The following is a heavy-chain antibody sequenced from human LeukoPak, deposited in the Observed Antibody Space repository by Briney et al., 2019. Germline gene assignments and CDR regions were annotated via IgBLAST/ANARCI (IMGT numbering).Heavy chain of an antibody. CDR1: GASINGFF. CDR3: ARDRRGSFYTFDL. CDR2: VSHRGAT. D-gene: IGHD1-26*01. J-gene: IGHJ6*02. Sequence: PSETLSLTCSVSGASINGFFWNWVRQTPEKGLEWIGYVSHRGATTSNPTHKSRVSITIDTSKSQISLTMTSVTAADSALYYCARDRRGSFYTFDLWGPGTTVSVS. V-gene: IGHV4-59*01.